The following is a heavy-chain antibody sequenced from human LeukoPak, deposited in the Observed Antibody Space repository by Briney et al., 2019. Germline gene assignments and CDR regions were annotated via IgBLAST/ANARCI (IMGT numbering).Heavy chain of an antibody. D-gene: IGHD2-15*01. V-gene: IGHV3-66*02. CDR3: ASPRVVVGYYMDV. Sequence: GGSLRLSCAASGFTVSSNYMSWVRQAPGKGLEWVSVIYSGGSTYYADSVKGRFTISRDNSKNTLYLQMNSLRAEDTAVYYCASPRVVVGYYMDVWGKGTTVTVSS. CDR1: GFTVSSNY. J-gene: IGHJ6*03. CDR2: IYSGGST.